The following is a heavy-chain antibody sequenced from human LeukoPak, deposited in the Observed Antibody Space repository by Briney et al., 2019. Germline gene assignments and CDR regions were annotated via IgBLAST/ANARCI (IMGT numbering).Heavy chain of an antibody. D-gene: IGHD1-20*01. Sequence: PGGSLRLSCAASGFTFSSYGMTWVRQAPGKGLEWVSYISSSGSTIYYADSVKGRFTISRDNAKNSLYLQMNSLRAEDTAVYYCARRGYNWKFDYWGQGTLVTVSS. J-gene: IGHJ4*02. V-gene: IGHV3-48*04. CDR2: ISSSGSTI. CDR3: ARRGYNWKFDY. CDR1: GFTFSSYG.